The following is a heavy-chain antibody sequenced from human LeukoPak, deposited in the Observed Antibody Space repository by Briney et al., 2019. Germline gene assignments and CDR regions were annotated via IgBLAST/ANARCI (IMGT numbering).Heavy chain of an antibody. V-gene: IGHV3-23*01. CDR3: ASTSGWPDPFDY. Sequence: GGSLRLSCAASGFTFSSYTMSWVRQAPGKGLEWVSGISSSGSNTFYADSVKGRFTISRDNSKNTLYLQMNSLRAEDTAVYYCASTSGWPDPFDYWGQGTLVTVSS. D-gene: IGHD6-19*01. CDR2: ISSSGSNT. CDR1: GFTFSSYT. J-gene: IGHJ4*02.